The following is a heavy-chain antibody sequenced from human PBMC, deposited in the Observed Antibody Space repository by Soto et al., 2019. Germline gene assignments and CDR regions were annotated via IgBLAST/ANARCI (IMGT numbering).Heavy chain of an antibody. J-gene: IGHJ6*02. CDR2: IYHSGST. CDR3: ASVRGGYYYAMDV. D-gene: IGHD3-10*02. CDR1: GGSISSSNW. Sequence: QVQLQESGPGLVKPSGTLSLTCAVSGGSISSSNWWSWVRQPPGKGLEWIGEIYHSGSTNYNPSLKSRVTISGDESKNQFSLKLGAVTAADTAVYYCASVRGGYYYAMDVWGQGTTVTVSS. V-gene: IGHV4-4*02.